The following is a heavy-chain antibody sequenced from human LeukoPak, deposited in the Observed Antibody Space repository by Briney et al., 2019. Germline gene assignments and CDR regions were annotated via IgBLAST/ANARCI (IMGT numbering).Heavy chain of an antibody. D-gene: IGHD6-19*01. CDR2: IYYSGDT. J-gene: IGHJ5*02. V-gene: IGHV4-59*12. CDR3: ARGGAVAGTLTNWFDP. CDR1: GGSITGYS. Sequence: PSETLSLTCSVSGGSITGYSWSWIRQPPGKGLEWIGYIYYSGDTFYNPSLNSRLSMSVDTPKNQFSLKLRSVTAADTAVYYCARGGAVAGTLTNWFDPWGQGTLVTVSS.